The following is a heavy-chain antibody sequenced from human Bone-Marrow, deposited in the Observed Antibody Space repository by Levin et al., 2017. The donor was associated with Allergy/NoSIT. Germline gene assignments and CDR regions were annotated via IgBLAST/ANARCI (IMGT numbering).Heavy chain of an antibody. J-gene: IGHJ4*02. Sequence: GGSLRLSCAASGFSFSDYYMSWIRQTPGKGLEWISYISDDSANTYYADSVKGRFTISRDNAKKSLYLHMSSLTAEDAAVYYCARGREQWLASVFDYWGQGTLVTVSS. CDR2: ISDDSANT. V-gene: IGHV3-11*01. CDR3: ARGREQWLASVFDY. D-gene: IGHD6-19*01. CDR1: GFSFSDYY.